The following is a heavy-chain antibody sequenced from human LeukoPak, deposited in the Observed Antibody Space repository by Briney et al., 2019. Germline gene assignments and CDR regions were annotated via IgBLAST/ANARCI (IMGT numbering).Heavy chain of an antibody. D-gene: IGHD3-22*01. V-gene: IGHV4-34*01. CDR1: GGSFSGHY. J-gene: IGHJ4*02. CDR3: ATGKYDSSDYSGGWYYFDY. Sequence: SETLSLTCAVFGGSFSGHYWTWIRQSPGKGLEWIGQINHSGSANYNRSLKSRVTITIESSKNQFSLELSSVTAADSAMYYCATGKYDSSDYSGGWYYFDYWGQGTLVTVSS. CDR2: INHSGSA.